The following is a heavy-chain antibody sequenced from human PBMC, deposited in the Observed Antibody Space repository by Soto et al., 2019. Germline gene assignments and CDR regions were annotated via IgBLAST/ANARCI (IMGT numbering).Heavy chain of an antibody. CDR3: ARSIVVVTALDY. CDR2: IYYSGSP. CDR1: AGSISSTTYY. J-gene: IGHJ4*02. Sequence: PSETLSLTCIVSAGSISSTTYYWGWIRQPPGKGLEWIGSIYYSGSPSYNPSLKSRVTISVDASKDQFSLRLSSVTAADTGVYYCARSIVVVTALDYWGQGTLVTVSS. D-gene: IGHD2-21*02. V-gene: IGHV4-39*01.